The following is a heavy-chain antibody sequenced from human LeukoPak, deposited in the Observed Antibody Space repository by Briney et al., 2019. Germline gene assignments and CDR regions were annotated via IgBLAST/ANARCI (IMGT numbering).Heavy chain of an antibody. CDR3: ARLEDSYGYERYFDY. CDR1: GFTFSSYA. Sequence: GGSLRLSCAASGFTFSSYAMHWVRQAPGKGLEWVAVISYDGSNKYYADSVEGRFTISRDNSKNTLYLQMNSLRAEDTAVYYCARLEDSYGYERYFDYWGQGTLVTVSS. V-gene: IGHV3-30-3*01. CDR2: ISYDGSNK. D-gene: IGHD5-18*01. J-gene: IGHJ4*02.